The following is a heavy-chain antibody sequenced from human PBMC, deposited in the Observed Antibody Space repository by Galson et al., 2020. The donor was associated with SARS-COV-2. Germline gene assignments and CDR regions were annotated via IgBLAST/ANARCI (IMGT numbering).Heavy chain of an antibody. D-gene: IGHD2-15*01. CDR2: IFYGGNT. CDR1: GGSISSTIHY. V-gene: IGHV4-39*07. J-gene: IGHJ6*02. CDR3: ARITDCRSGWKFHCCGMGV. Sequence: ASETLSLTCNVSGGSISSTIHYWGWIRQPPGRGLEWIGTIFYGGNTYYNPSLRDRVAISVDASKDQFSLQLSSMTAAGTAVYYCARITDCRSGWKFHCCGMGVWGQGTRVTVA.